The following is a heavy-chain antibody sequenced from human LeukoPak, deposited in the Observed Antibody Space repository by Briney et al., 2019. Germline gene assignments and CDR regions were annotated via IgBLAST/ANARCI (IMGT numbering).Heavy chain of an antibody. CDR1: GYTFTSYA. Sequence: VASVKVSCKASGYTFTSYAMNWVRQAPGQGLEWMGWINTNTGNPTYAQGFTGRFVFSLDTSVSTAYLQISSLKAEDTAVYYCAREGYSYGFYYYYYMDVWGKGTTVTVSS. CDR2: INTNTGNP. J-gene: IGHJ6*03. V-gene: IGHV7-4-1*02. D-gene: IGHD5-18*01. CDR3: AREGYSYGFYYYYYMDV.